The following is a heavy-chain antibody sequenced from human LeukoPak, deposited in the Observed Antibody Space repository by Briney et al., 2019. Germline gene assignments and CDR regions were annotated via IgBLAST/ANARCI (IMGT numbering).Heavy chain of an antibody. D-gene: IGHD3-9*01. J-gene: IGHJ4*02. V-gene: IGHV3-30*04. CDR3: ARGKWYDILTGPFDY. Sequence: PGRSLRLSCATSGFTFNLYAMHWVRQAPGKGLEWVAVISYDGTNKYYADSVKGRFTISRDNSKDSLSLQMNSLRADDTAVYYCARGKWYDILTGPFDYWGQGTLVTVSS. CDR1: GFTFNLYA. CDR2: ISYDGTNK.